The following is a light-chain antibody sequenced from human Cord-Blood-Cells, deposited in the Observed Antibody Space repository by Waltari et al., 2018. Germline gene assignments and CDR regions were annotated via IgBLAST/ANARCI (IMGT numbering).Light chain of an antibody. CDR2: AAS. Sequence: DLQMTQSRSSLSASVGDRVTITCRASQSISSYLHWYQQKPGKAPKLLIYAASSLQSGVPSRFSGSGSGTDFTLTISSLQPEDFATYYCQQSYSTPRTFGQGTKVEIK. CDR1: QSISSY. J-gene: IGKJ1*01. CDR3: QQSYSTPRT. V-gene: IGKV1-39*01.